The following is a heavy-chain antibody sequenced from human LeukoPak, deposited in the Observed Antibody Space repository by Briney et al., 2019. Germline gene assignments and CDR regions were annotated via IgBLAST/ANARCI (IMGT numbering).Heavy chain of an antibody. Sequence: KAGGSLRLSCAASGFTFSSYSMNWVRQAPGKGLEWVSSISSSSSYIYYADSVKGRFTISRDNAKNSLYLQMNSLRAEDTAVYYCTLFSLGGRKFDYWGQGTLVTVSS. CDR1: GFTFSSYS. J-gene: IGHJ4*02. CDR2: ISSSSSYI. CDR3: TLFSLGGRKFDY. D-gene: IGHD3-16*01. V-gene: IGHV3-21*01.